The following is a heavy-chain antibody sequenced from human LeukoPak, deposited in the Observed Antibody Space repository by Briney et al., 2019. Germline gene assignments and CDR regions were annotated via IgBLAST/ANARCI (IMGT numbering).Heavy chain of an antibody. J-gene: IGHJ4*02. V-gene: IGHV4-34*01. Sequence: KPSETLSLTCAVYGGSFSGYYWSWIRQPPGKGLEWIGEINHSGSTNYNPSLKSRVTISVETSKKQFSLKLSSVTAADTAVYYCARAATSQYDFWSGYYRDWGQGTLVTVSS. D-gene: IGHD3-3*01. CDR1: GGSFSGYY. CDR2: INHSGST. CDR3: ARAATSQYDFWSGYYRD.